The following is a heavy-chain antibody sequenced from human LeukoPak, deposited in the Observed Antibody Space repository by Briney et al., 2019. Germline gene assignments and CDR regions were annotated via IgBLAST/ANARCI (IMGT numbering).Heavy chain of an antibody. CDR2: INPNSGGT. D-gene: IGHD2-15*01. CDR3: ARLVVVVAATDDY. CDR1: GYTFTSYD. V-gene: IGHV1-2*02. Sequence: ASVKVSCKASGYTFTSYDINWVRQAPGQGLEWMGWINPNSGGTNYAQKFQGRVTMTRDTSISTAYMELSRLRSDDTAVYYCARLVVVVAATDDYWGQGALVTVSS. J-gene: IGHJ4*02.